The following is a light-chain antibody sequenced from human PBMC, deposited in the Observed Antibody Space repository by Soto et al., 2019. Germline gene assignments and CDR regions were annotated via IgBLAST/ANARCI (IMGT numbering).Light chain of an antibody. Sequence: EIWMTQSPATLSVSPGQRATLSCGASESVSSHLAWYQQKPGKAPRLLIYDSSTRATGIPARLSGSEYGTELTITISSMQSEDFEVYYCHHYHNWPMTFGQGTRLEIK. CDR3: HHYHNWPMT. V-gene: IGKV3-15*01. CDR1: ESVSSH. CDR2: DSS. J-gene: IGKJ5*01.